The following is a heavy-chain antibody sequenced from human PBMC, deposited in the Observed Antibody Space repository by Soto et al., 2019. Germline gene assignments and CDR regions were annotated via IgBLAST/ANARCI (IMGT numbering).Heavy chain of an antibody. CDR3: AREGSSWFNWFDP. Sequence: EVQLVESGGGLVQPGGSLRLSCAASGFTFSSYSMNWVRQAPGKGLEWVSYISSSSSTIYYADSVKGRFTISRDNAKNSLYLQMNSLRAEDTAAYYCAREGSSWFNWFDPWGQGTLVTVSS. D-gene: IGHD6-13*01. CDR2: ISSSSSTI. CDR1: GFTFSSYS. V-gene: IGHV3-48*01. J-gene: IGHJ5*02.